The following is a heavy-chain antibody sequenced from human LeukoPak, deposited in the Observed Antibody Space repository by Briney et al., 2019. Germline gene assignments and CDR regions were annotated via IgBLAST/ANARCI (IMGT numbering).Heavy chain of an antibody. J-gene: IGHJ4*02. CDR2: ISSSSSYI. V-gene: IGHV3-21*01. CDR3: AREESQSSSWYADY. Sequence: PGGSLRLSCAASGFTFSSYNMNWVRQAPGKGLEWVSSISSSSSYIYYADSVKGRFTISRDNAKNSLYLQTNSLRAEDTAVYYCAREESQSSSWYADYWGQGTLVTVSS. CDR1: GFTFSSYN. D-gene: IGHD6-13*01.